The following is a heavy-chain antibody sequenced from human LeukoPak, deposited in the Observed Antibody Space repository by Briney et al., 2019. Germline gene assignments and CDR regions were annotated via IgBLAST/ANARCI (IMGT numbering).Heavy chain of an antibody. CDR1: GYSFTSNY. Sequence: ASVKVSCRASGYSFTSNYIHWVRQAPGQGLEWMGMIYPSDGSTSYAQKFQGRVTVTRDTSTSTVHMELSGLRSEDTAVYYCARDQEAFDYWGQGTLVTVSS. J-gene: IGHJ4*02. CDR2: IYPSDGST. CDR3: ARDQEAFDY. V-gene: IGHV1-46*01.